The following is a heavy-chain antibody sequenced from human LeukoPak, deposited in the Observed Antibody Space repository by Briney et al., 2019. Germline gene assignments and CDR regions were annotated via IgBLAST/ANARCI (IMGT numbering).Heavy chain of an antibody. Sequence: GGSLRLSCAASGFTFSNYALHWGREAPGKGVEWVAVISYDGSNKFYADSVRGRFTISGDNSKNTLFLQMNSLRPEDTAVYYCARGPDYDILADYFDYWGQGTLVTVSS. CDR1: GFTFSNYA. CDR3: ARGPDYDILADYFDY. D-gene: IGHD3-9*01. V-gene: IGHV3-30*04. CDR2: ISYDGSNK. J-gene: IGHJ4*02.